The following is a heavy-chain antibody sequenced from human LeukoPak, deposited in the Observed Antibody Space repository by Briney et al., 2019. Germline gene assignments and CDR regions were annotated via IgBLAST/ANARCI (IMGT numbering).Heavy chain of an antibody. J-gene: IGHJ4*02. V-gene: IGHV3-74*01. D-gene: IGHD6-19*01. CDR3: AREGWAPWGYSSSPTDY. CDR2: INSDGSST. CDR1: GFTFSSYW. Sequence: GGSLRLSCAASGFTFSSYWMHWVRQAPGKGLVWVSRINSDGSSTSYADSVKGRFTISRDNAKNTLYLQMNSLRAEDTAVYSCAREGWAPWGYSSSPTDYGAQGTLVTVSS.